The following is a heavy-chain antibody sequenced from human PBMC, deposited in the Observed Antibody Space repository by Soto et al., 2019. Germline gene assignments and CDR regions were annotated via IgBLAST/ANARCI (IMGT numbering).Heavy chain of an antibody. CDR2: IYYSGNT. V-gene: IGHV4-31*03. Sequence: QVQLQESGPGLVKPSQTLSLTCTVSGGSIGSGGYYWTWIQQHPGKGLEWIGCIYYSGNTYSNPSLKSRVIISVDTSKNQFALKLTSVTVADTAVYYCAREPRYGVYHGAFDIWGQATIVTVSS. J-gene: IGHJ3*02. CDR1: GGSIGSGGYY. D-gene: IGHD4-17*01. CDR3: AREPRYGVYHGAFDI.